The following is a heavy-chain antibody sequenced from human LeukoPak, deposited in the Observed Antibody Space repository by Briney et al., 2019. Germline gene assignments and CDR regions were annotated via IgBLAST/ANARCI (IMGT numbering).Heavy chain of an antibody. V-gene: IGHV3-74*01. Sequence: SGGSLRLSCAGSGDSWMHWVRQVPGKGLVWVSRIKTDGSSTSYADSVKGRFTISNDNAENTLYLQMNSLRAEDTAVYYCAKDSHSSGYYYAQGWFDPWGQGTLVTVSS. CDR2: IKTDGSST. J-gene: IGHJ5*02. D-gene: IGHD3-22*01. CDR1: GDSW. CDR3: AKDSHSSGYYYAQGWFDP.